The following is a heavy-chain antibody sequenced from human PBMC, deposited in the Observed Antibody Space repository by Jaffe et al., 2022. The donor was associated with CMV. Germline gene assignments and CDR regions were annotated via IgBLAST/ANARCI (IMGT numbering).Heavy chain of an antibody. D-gene: IGHD3-16*02. Sequence: QVQLQESGPGLVKPSETLSLTCTVSGGSISSYYWSWIRQPPGKGLEWIGYIYYSGSTNYNPSLKSRVTISVDTSKNQFSLKLSSVTAADTAVYYCARAGPTYYDYVWGSYPLPPSSTEYYFDYWGQGTLVTVSS. CDR2: IYYSGST. CDR3: ARAGPTYYDYVWGSYPLPPSSTEYYFDY. J-gene: IGHJ4*02. V-gene: IGHV4-59*01. CDR1: GGSISSYY.